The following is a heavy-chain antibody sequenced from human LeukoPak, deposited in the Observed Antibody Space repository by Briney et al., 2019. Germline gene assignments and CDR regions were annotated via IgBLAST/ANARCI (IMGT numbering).Heavy chain of an antibody. V-gene: IGHV4-4*07. CDR1: GGSISSYY. CDR2: IYTSGST. J-gene: IGHJ6*03. Sequence: SETLSLTCTITGGSISSYYWSWIRKPAGKGLEWIGRIYTSGSTNYNPSLKSRVTISVDTSKNQFSLKLRSVTAADTAVYYCARTTEGYAGGPGYSYYYYMDVWGKGTTVTISS. CDR3: ARTTEGYAGGPGYSYYYYMDV. D-gene: IGHD5-12*01.